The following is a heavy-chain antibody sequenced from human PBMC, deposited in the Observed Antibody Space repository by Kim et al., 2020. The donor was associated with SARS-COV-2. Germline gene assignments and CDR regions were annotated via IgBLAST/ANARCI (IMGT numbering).Heavy chain of an antibody. D-gene: IGHD1-1*01. J-gene: IGHJ6*02. CDR3: ARASSQLERVVYYYGMDV. Sequence: SETLSLTCTVSGGSISSGGYYWSWIRQHPGKGLEWIGYIYYSGSTYYNPSLKSRVTISVDTSKNQFSLKLSSVTAADTAVYYCARASSQLERVVYYYGMDVWGQGTTVTVSS. CDR1: GGSISSGGYY. V-gene: IGHV4-31*03. CDR2: IYYSGST.